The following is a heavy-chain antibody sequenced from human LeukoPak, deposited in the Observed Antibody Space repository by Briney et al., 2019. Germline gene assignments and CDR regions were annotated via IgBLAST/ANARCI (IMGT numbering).Heavy chain of an antibody. CDR3: ARDYGGEGDY. V-gene: IGHV1-18*01. D-gene: IGHD4-17*01. J-gene: IGHJ4*02. CDR2: VTGYNGNT. Sequence: ASVKVSCKASGYTFTTYGICWLRQAPGQGLEWMGWVTGYNGNTNYAQKFQGRLTMTTDTSTSTAYMELRGLRSDDTAVYFCARDYGGEGDYWGQGTLVTVSS. CDR1: GYTFTTYG.